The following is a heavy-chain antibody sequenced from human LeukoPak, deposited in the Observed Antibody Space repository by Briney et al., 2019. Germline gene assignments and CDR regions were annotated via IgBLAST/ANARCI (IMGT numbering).Heavy chain of an antibody. CDR2: INPNSGGT. CDR3: ARERPRVAVAGSGWFDP. Sequence: ASVKVSCKASGYTFTGYYMHWVRQAPGQGLEWMGWINPNSGGTNYAQKFQGRVTMTRDTSISTAYMELSRLRSDDTAVYYCARERPRVAVAGSGWFDPWGQGTLVTVSP. J-gene: IGHJ5*02. D-gene: IGHD6-19*01. CDR1: GYTFTGYY. V-gene: IGHV1-2*02.